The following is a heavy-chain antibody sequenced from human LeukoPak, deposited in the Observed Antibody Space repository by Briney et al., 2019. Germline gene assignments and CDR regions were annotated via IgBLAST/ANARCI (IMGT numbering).Heavy chain of an antibody. CDR3: ARALYVWGTQFGMDV. V-gene: IGHV3-66*01. D-gene: IGHD3-16*01. CDR1: GFTVSSNY. CDR2: IYSGGST. J-gene: IGHJ6*04. Sequence: PGGSLRLSCAASGFTVSSNYMSWVRQAPGKGLEWVSVIYSGGSTYYADSVKGRFTISRDNSKNTLYLQMNSLRAEDTAVYYCARALYVWGTQFGMDVWGKGTTVTVSS.